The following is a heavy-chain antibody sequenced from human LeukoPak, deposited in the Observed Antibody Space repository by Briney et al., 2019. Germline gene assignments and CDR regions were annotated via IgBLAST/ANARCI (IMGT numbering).Heavy chain of an antibody. CDR1: GGSISSYY. CDR3: ARVYKEVAILNYYYMDV. Sequence: PSETLSLTCTVSGGSISSYYWSWIRQPPGKGLEWIGYIYYSGSTNYNPSLKSRVTISVDTSKNQFSLKLSSVTAADTAVYYCARVYKEVAILNYYYMDVWGKGTTVTVYS. CDR2: IYYSGST. D-gene: IGHD5-12*01. V-gene: IGHV4-59*01. J-gene: IGHJ6*03.